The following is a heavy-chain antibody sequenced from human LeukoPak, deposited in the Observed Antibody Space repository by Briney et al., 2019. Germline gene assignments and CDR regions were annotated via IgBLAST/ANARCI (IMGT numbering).Heavy chain of an antibody. CDR2: ICTSGST. CDR3: ARRILNDAFDI. V-gene: IGHV4-4*09. J-gene: IGHJ3*02. CDR1: GGSISSYY. Sequence: SETLSLTCTVSGGSISSYYWSWIRQPPGKGLEWIGYICTSGSTNYNPSLKSRVTISVDTSKNQFSLKLSSVTAADTAVYYCARRILNDAFDIWGQGTMVTVSS.